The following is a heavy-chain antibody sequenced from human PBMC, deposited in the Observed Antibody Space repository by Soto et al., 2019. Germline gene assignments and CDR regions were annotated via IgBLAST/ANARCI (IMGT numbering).Heavy chain of an antibody. Sequence: PVRALRLPGAASRFTVSSYSVNRGVEDPGKGLEWVSYISSSSSTIYYADSVKGRFTISRDNAKNSLYLQMNSLRDEDTAVYYCARDRPYSSSSGYGMDVWGQGTTVTVSS. CDR2: ISSSSSTI. CDR3: ARDRPYSSSSGYGMDV. V-gene: IGHV3-48*02. J-gene: IGHJ6*02. CDR1: RFTVSSYS. D-gene: IGHD6-6*01.